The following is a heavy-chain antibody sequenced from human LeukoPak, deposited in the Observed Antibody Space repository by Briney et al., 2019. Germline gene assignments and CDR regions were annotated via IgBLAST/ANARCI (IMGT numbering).Heavy chain of an antibody. CDR2: IYHSGST. CDR1: GGSISSSNW. Sequence: SGTLSLTCAVSGGSISSSNWWSWVRQPPGKGLEWIGEIYHSGSTNYNPSLKSRVTISVDKSKNQFSLKLSSVTAADTSVYYCARPSVTGTTYDAFDIWGQGTMVTVSS. D-gene: IGHD2-8*02. V-gene: IGHV4-4*02. CDR3: ARPSVTGTTYDAFDI. J-gene: IGHJ3*02.